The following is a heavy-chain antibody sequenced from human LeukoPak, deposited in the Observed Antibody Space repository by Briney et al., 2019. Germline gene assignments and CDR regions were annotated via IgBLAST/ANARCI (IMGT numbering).Heavy chain of an antibody. CDR2: IKSKTDGGTT. D-gene: IGHD2-2*01. CDR3: RLDCSSTSCYAGRVFDY. Sequence: PGRSLRLSCAASGFTFSNAWMSWVRQAPGKGLEWVGRIKSKTDGGTTDYAAPVKGRFTISRDDSKNTLYLQMNSLRTEDTAVYYCRLDCSSTSCYAGRVFDYWGQGTLVTVSS. V-gene: IGHV3-15*01. J-gene: IGHJ4*02. CDR1: GFTFSNAW.